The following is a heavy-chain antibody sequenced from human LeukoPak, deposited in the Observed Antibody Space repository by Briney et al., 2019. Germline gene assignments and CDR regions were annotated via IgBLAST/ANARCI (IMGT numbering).Heavy chain of an antibody. CDR1: GFTLSDYY. CDR3: ASGRLYFDY. CDR2: ISGSGLTI. J-gene: IGHJ4*02. V-gene: IGHV3-11*04. Sequence: GGALRLSCAASGFTLSDYYMIWIRQAPGKGLEWVSYISGSGLTIFYADSVKGRFTISRDNAKNSLYLQMNTLRDEDTAVYYCASGRLYFDYWGQGTLVTVSS.